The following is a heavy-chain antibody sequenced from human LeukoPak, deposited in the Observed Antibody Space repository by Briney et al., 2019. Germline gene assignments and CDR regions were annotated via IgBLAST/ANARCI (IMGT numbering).Heavy chain of an antibody. CDR2: INPNSGGT. V-gene: IGHV1-2*02. J-gene: IGHJ5*02. Sequence: ASVKVSCKASGYTFTGYYMHWVRQAPGQGLEWMGWINPNSGGTNYAQKFQGRVTMTRDTSISTAYMELSRLRSEDTAVYYCARDSTGYYDSSGYYPGSWFDPWGQGTLVTVSS. D-gene: IGHD3-22*01. CDR3: ARDSTGYYDSSGYYPGSWFDP. CDR1: GYTFTGYY.